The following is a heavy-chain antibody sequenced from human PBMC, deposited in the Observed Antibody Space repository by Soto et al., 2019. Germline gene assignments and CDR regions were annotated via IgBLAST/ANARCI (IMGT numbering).Heavy chain of an antibody. CDR1: GFTFSSYA. D-gene: IGHD6-13*01. CDR3: ARDPHTESWRHYFDY. CDR2: ISYDGSNK. V-gene: IGHV3-30-3*01. J-gene: IGHJ4*02. Sequence: GGSLRLSCAASGFTFSSYAMHWVRQAPGKGLEWVAVISYDGSNKYYADSVKGRFTISRDNSKNTLYLQMNSLRAEDTAVYYCARDPHTESWRHYFDYWGQGTLVTVSS.